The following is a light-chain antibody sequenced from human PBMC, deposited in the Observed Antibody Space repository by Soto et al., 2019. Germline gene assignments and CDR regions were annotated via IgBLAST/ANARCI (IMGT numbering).Light chain of an antibody. Sequence: EVVLTQSPGTLSLSPGERATLSCRASQSVSSNYLAWYQHKPGQAPRLLIYGASDRAAGIPDRFSGGGSGTDFTLTISRLEPEDFAVYYCQQYGGSLSWTFGQGTKV. CDR1: QSVSSNY. V-gene: IGKV3-20*01. CDR2: GAS. J-gene: IGKJ1*01. CDR3: QQYGGSLSWT.